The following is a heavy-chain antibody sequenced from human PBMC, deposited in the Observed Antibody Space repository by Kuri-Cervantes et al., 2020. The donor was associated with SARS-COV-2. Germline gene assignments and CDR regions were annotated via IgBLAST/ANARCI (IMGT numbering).Heavy chain of an antibody. CDR3: ARDLRLGKSLDY. J-gene: IGHJ4*02. V-gene: IGHV3-20*04. Sequence: GESLKISCAASGFIFDDYAMSWVRQVPGKGLEWVAGINWNSGSKGYADSVKGRFTISRDNAKNSLYLQMSSLRAEDTAVYYCARDLRLGKSLDYWGQGTLVTVSS. D-gene: IGHD7-27*01. CDR1: GFIFDDYA. CDR2: INWNSGSK.